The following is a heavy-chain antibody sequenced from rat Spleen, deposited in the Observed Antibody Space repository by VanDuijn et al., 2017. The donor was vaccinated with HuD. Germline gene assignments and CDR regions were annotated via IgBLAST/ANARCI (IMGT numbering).Heavy chain of an antibody. CDR1: GFTSSDYY. Sequence: EVHLVESGGGLVQPGRSMKLSCAASGFTSSDYYMAWVRQAPTKGLEWVATISYDGSITYYRDSVKGRFTISRDNAKSTLYLQMDSLRSEDTATYYCARHPRPLDYWGQGVMVTVSS. V-gene: IGHV5-7*01. CDR3: ARHPRPLDY. CDR2: ISYDGSIT. J-gene: IGHJ2*01. D-gene: IGHD3-1*01.